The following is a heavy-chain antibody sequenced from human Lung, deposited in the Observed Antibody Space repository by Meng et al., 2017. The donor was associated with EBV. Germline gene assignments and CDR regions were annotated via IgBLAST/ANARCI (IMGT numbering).Heavy chain of an antibody. Sequence: LQLQEAGQGLVKPSETLSLTCTVSGGSISSSSYYWGWIRQPPGKGLEWIGSIYYSGSTYYNPSLKSRVTISVNTSKNQFSLKLSSVTAADTAVYYCARRGWLQSVDYWGQGTLVTVSS. V-gene: IGHV4-39*01. CDR2: IYYSGST. D-gene: IGHD5-24*01. CDR1: GGSISSSSYY. CDR3: ARRGWLQSVDY. J-gene: IGHJ4*02.